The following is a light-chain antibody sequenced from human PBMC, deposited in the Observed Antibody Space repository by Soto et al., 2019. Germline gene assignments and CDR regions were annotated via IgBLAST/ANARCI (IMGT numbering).Light chain of an antibody. CDR3: QHYNNWPRT. CDR2: GAS. V-gene: IGKV3-15*01. J-gene: IGKJ4*01. Sequence: EIVMTQSPATLSVSPGERATLSCRASQSVSSNLAWYQQKPGQAPRLLIYGASTRATGIPANFSGSGSGTEFTLTISSLQSEDFAVYYCQHYNNWPRTFGGGTKVEIK. CDR1: QSVSSN.